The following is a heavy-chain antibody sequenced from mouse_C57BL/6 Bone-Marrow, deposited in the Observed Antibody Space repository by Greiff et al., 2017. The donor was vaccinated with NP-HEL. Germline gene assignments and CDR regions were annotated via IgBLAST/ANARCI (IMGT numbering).Heavy chain of an antibody. Sequence: QVQLKESGAELVRPGTSVKVSCTASGYAFTNYLIEWVKQRPGQGLEWIGVINPGSGGTNYNEKFKGKATLTADKSSSTAYMQLSSLTSEDSAVYFCARYGSSPYYFDYWGQGTTLTVSS. CDR1: GYAFTNYL. V-gene: IGHV1-54*01. CDR3: ARYGSSPYYFDY. CDR2: INPGSGGT. D-gene: IGHD1-1*01. J-gene: IGHJ2*01.